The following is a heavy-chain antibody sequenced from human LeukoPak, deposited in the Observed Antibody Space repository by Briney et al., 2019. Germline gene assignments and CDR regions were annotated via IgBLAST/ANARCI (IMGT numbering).Heavy chain of an antibody. Sequence: PGGSLRLSCVASGFAFSSYAMHWVRQAPGKGLEWVSSISSGGTNRFYAGSVKGRFTISREDSKNTVYLQMNSLRTEDRAVYYCAXDXXGXXXXXDSWXQGTLVTVS. V-gene: IGHV3-30*03. D-gene: IGHD1-1*01. CDR3: AXDXXGXXXXXDS. J-gene: IGHJ4*02. CDR1: GFAFSSYA. CDR2: ISSGGTNR.